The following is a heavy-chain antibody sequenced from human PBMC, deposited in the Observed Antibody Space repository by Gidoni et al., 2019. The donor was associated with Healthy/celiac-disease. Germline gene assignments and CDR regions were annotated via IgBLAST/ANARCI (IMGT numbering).Heavy chain of an antibody. D-gene: IGHD3-10*01. J-gene: IGHJ4*02. CDR1: GFTFSSYA. Sequence: EVQLLESGGGLVQPGGSLRLSCAASGFTFSSYAMSWVRQAPGKGLEWVSAISGSGGSTYYADSVKGRFTISRDNSKNTLYLQMNSLRAEDTAVYYCAKDPPTTRGVTTKNDYWGQGTLVTVSS. CDR2: ISGSGGST. CDR3: AKDPPTTRGVTTKNDY. V-gene: IGHV3-23*01.